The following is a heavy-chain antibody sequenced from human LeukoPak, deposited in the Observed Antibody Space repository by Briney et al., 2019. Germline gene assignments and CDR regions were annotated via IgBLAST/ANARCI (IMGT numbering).Heavy chain of an antibody. CDR2: IHYSGNS. CDR1: GGSVSSNTFY. V-gene: IGHV4-61*01. J-gene: IGHJ4*02. D-gene: IGHD3-22*01. Sequence: SETLSLTCTVSGGSVSSNTFYWNWIRQPPGKGLEWIGYIHYSGNSNYNPSLKSRVTMSVDTSKNQVSLKLSSVTAADTAVYYCASYSYYYDSSGYFDYWGQGTLVTVSS. CDR3: ASYSYYYDSSGYFDY.